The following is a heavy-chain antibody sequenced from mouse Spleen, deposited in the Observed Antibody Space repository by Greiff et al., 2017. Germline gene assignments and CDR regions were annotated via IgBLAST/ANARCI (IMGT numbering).Heavy chain of an antibody. Sequence: QVQLKESGAELVRPGTSVKVSCKASGYAFTNYLIEWVKQRPGQGLEWIGVINPGSGGTNYNEKFKGKATLTADKSSSTAYMQLSSLTSDDSAVYFCARGVYGNYFAYWGQGTLVTVSA. D-gene: IGHD2-1*01. CDR1: GYAFTNYL. CDR3: ARGVYGNYFAY. V-gene: IGHV1-54*01. CDR2: INPGSGGT. J-gene: IGHJ3*01.